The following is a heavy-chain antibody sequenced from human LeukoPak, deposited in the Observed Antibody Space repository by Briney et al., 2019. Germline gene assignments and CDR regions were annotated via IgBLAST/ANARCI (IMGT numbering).Heavy chain of an antibody. CDR3: ARCPWHGLDIVVVPAAAVGYYYYGTDV. CDR1: GDSVSSNSAA. Sequence: SQTLSLTCAISGDSVSSNSAAWNWIRQSPSRGLEWLGRTYYRSKWFNDYAVSVKSRITINPDTSKNQFSLQLNSVTPEDTAVYYCARCPWHGLDIVVVPAAAVGYYYYGTDVWGQGTTVTVSS. V-gene: IGHV6-1*01. J-gene: IGHJ6*02. D-gene: IGHD2-2*03. CDR2: TYYRSKWFN.